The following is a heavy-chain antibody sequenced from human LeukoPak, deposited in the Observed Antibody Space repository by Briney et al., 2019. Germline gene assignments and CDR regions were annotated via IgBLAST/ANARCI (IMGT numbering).Heavy chain of an antibody. CDR2: IYYSGST. J-gene: IGHJ4*02. Sequence: SETLSLTCTVSGGSISSSSYYWGWIRQPPGKGLEWIGSIYYSGSTNYNPSLKSRVTISVDTSKNQFSLKLTSVTAADTAVYYCARDFFKYGSGSFHDYWGQGTLVTVSS. CDR3: ARDFFKYGSGSFHDY. V-gene: IGHV4-39*07. CDR1: GGSISSSSYY. D-gene: IGHD3-10*01.